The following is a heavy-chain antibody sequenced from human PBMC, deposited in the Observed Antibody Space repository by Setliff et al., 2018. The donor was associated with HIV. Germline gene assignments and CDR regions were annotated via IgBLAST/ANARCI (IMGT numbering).Heavy chain of an antibody. D-gene: IGHD3-16*01. CDR2: VYHSGKT. V-gene: IGHV4-38-2*02. Sequence: SETLSLTCTVSGQFISDGYYWGWIRQPPGKGLEWIGSVYHSGKTYYNPSLKSRVTMSADTSKNQISLMLRSMTAADTAVYYCAKRDFGEGSCFDPWGQGSLVTVS. CDR3: AKRDFGEGSCFDP. J-gene: IGHJ5*02. CDR1: GQFISDGYY.